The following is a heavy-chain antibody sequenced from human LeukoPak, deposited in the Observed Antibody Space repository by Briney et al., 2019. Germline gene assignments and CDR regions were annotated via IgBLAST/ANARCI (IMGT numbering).Heavy chain of an antibody. J-gene: IGHJ4*02. D-gene: IGHD3-9*01. CDR3: ASGEYYDILTGYSYYFDY. V-gene: IGHV1-69*13. CDR2: IIPIFGTA. CDR1: GGTFSSYA. Sequence: SVKESCKASGGTFSSYAISWVRQAPGQGLEWMGGIIPIFGTANYAQKFQGRVTITADESTSTAYMELSSLRSEDTAVYYCASGEYYDILTGYSYYFDYWGQGTLVTVSS.